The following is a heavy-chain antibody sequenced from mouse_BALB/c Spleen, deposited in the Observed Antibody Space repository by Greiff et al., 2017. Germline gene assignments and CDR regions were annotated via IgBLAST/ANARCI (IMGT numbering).Heavy chain of an antibody. Sequence: DVMLVESGGGLVQPGGSRKLSCAASGFTFSSFGMHWVRQAPEKGLEWVAYISSGSSTIYYADTVKGRFTISRDNPKNTLFLQMTSLRSEDTAMYYCARENYGSSYGWFAYWGQGTLVTVSA. CDR3: ARENYGSSYGWFAY. V-gene: IGHV5-17*02. J-gene: IGHJ3*01. CDR2: ISSGSSTI. CDR1: GFTFSSFG. D-gene: IGHD1-1*01.